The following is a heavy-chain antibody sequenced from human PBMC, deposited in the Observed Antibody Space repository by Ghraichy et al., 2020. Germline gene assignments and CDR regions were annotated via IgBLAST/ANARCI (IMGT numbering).Heavy chain of an antibody. J-gene: IGHJ4*02. D-gene: IGHD1-26*01. CDR1: GDTFTYYY. V-gene: IGHV1-2*02. Sequence: ASVKVSCKASGDTFTYYYVHWVRQAPGQGLEWMGWINPNSGGTNYAQKFQGRVAMTRDTSINTTYMELNSLRSDDTAIYYCARGTGSLHERKLDYWGQGTLVTVSS. CDR2: INPNSGGT. CDR3: ARGTGSLHERKLDY.